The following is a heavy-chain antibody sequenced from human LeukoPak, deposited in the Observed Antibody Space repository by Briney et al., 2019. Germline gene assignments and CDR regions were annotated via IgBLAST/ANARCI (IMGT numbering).Heavy chain of an antibody. V-gene: IGHV1-18*01. CDR1: GYTFTTYG. CDR2: ISAYNGNT. D-gene: IGHD2-2*01. CDR3: ARDRFLVVVPAAIYYYGMDV. J-gene: IGHJ6*02. Sequence: ASVKVSCKTSGYTFTTYGINWVRQAPGQGLEWMGWISAYNGNTNYAQKLQGRVTMTTDTSTSTAYMELRSLRSDDTAVYYCARDRFLVVVPAAIYYYGMDVWGQGTTVTVSS.